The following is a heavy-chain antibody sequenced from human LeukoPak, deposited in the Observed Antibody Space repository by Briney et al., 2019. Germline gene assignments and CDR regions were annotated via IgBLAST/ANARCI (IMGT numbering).Heavy chain of an antibody. CDR2: IYYSGTT. D-gene: IGHD2-2*01. V-gene: IGHV4-59*01. J-gene: IGHJ6*02. CDR3: ARDRCTSTNCYAGYYYGTDV. CDR1: GGSIRSYY. Sequence: PSETLSLTCTVSGGSIRSYYWSWIRQPPGQGLEWIGFIYYSGTTKYNPSLKSRVTISIDTSRNQFSLKLNSVTAADTAVYYCARDRCTSTNCYAGYYYGTDVWGRGTTVTVSS.